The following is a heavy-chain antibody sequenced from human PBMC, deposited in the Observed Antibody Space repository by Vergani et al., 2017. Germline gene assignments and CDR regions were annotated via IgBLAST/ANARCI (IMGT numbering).Heavy chain of an antibody. J-gene: IGHJ6*02. CDR3: AREREITMVYCGMDV. Sequence: EVQLVESGGGLVKPGGSLRLSCAASGFTFSSYSMNWVRQAPGKGLEWVSSISSSGSYIYYADSVKGRFTISRDNAKNSLYLQMNSLRAEDTAVYYCAREREITMVYCGMDVWSQGTTVTVSS. CDR1: GFTFSSYS. CDR2: ISSSGSYI. D-gene: IGHD3-10*01. V-gene: IGHV3-21*01.